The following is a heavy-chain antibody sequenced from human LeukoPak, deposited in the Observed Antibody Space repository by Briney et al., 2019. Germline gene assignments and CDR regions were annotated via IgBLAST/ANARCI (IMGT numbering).Heavy chain of an antibody. Sequence: GGSLRLSCAASGFTFSSYGMHWVRQAPGKGLEWVAFIRYDGSNKYYADSVKGRFTISRDNSKNTLYLQMNSLRAEDTAVYYCAKDPDCSSTSCPYYFDYWSQGTLVTVSS. CDR1: GFTFSSYG. CDR3: AKDPDCSSTSCPYYFDY. J-gene: IGHJ4*02. D-gene: IGHD2-2*01. CDR2: IRYDGSNK. V-gene: IGHV3-30*02.